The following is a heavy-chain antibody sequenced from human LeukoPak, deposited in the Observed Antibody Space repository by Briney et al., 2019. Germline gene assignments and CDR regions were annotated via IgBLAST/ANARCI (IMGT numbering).Heavy chain of an antibody. CDR1: GYTFTDYY. V-gene: IGHV1-2*02. CDR2: IHPNSGDT. D-gene: IGHD3-3*02. Sequence: ASVKVSCKTSGYTFTDYYMHWVRQAPGQGLEWMGWIHPNSGDTNYAQKFQGRVTMTRDTSITTAYMELSRLKSDDTAVYYCASISHVWSSYYNAHFDYWGQGTLVTVSS. J-gene: IGHJ4*02. CDR3: ASISHVWSSYYNAHFDY.